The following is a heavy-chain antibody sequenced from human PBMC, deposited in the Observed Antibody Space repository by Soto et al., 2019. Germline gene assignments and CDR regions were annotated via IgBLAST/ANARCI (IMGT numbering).Heavy chain of an antibody. V-gene: IGHV3-33*01. CDR1: GFTFSSYG. Sequence: PGGSLRLSCAASGFTFSSYGMHWVRQAPGKGLEWVAVIWYDGSNKYYADSVKGRFTISRDNSKNTLYLQMNSLRAEDTAVYYCARLQGDSNYYYYYYYMDVWGKGTTVTVSS. J-gene: IGHJ6*03. CDR2: IWYDGSNK. D-gene: IGHD2-21*02. CDR3: ARLQGDSNYYYYYYYMDV.